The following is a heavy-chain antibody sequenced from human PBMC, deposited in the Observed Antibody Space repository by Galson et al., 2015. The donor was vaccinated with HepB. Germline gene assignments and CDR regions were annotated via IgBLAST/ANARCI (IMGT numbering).Heavy chain of an antibody. CDR2: ISYDGINK. Sequence: SLRLSCAASGFTFNNYAINWVRLAPGKGLERVAVISYDGINKWYADSVKGRFTISRDNSKNTVYLQINSLRAEDTAVYFCAVCFSTSCYAAENFQHWGQGTLVTVSS. CDR1: GFTFNNYA. CDR3: AVCFSTSCYAAENFQH. V-gene: IGHV3-30-3*01. J-gene: IGHJ1*01. D-gene: IGHD2-2*01.